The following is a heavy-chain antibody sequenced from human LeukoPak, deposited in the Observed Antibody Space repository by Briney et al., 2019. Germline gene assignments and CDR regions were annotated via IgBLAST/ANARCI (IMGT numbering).Heavy chain of an antibody. CDR2: ISESGAIT. D-gene: IGHD5-12*01. V-gene: IGHV3-23*01. Sequence: GGSLRLSCAASGFTFSSYAMNWVRQAPGKGLKWVSGISESGAITHYADSVKGRFTISRDNSKTTVFLQMNSLRAEDTAVYYCAKEIRSGYSGYGFGRVDYWGRGTLVTVSS. CDR1: GFTFSSYA. J-gene: IGHJ4*02. CDR3: AKEIRSGYSGYGFGRVDY.